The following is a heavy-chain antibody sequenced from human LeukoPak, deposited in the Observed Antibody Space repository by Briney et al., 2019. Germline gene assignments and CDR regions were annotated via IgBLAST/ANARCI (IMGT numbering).Heavy chain of an antibody. CDR3: AKSPDRSYGDYGLFDY. V-gene: IGHV4-59*01. J-gene: IGHJ4*02. CDR2: VYNSGST. Sequence: SETLSLTCTVSGGSISIYYWSWIRQPPGKGLEWIGYVYNSGSTDYNPSLTSRVTISADTSKNQFSLKLSSVIAADTAVYYCAKSPDRSYGDYGLFDYWGQGTLVTVSS. D-gene: IGHD4-17*01. CDR1: GGSISIYY.